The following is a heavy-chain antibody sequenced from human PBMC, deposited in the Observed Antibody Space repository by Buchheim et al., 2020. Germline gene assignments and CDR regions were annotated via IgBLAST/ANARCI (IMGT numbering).Heavy chain of an antibody. CDR1: GGSVSSAKSF. CDR3: ARHGDFFGDFNY. CDR2: VSYTGAS. V-gene: IGHV4-61*01. J-gene: IGHJ4*02. D-gene: IGHD3-16*01. Sequence: QVQLQEPGPGVVKPSETLSLTCSVSGGSVSSAKSFWSWIRQSPGKGLEWIGYVSYTGASRYNPSLESRVGVSSDTSKNQLSLKVTSVTAADTAVYYCARHGDFFGDFNYWGQGTL.